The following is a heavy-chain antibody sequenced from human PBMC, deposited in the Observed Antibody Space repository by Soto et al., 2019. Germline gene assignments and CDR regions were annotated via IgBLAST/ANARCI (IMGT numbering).Heavy chain of an antibody. CDR2: INPSGGST. V-gene: IGHV1-46*03. CDR1: GYTFTSYY. J-gene: IGHJ3*02. D-gene: IGHD2-15*01. CDR3: AREYCSGGSCYSDAFDI. Sequence: ASVELSCKASGYTFTSYYMHWVRQAPGQGLEWMGIINPSGGSTSYAQKFQGRVTMTRDTSTSTVYMELSSLRSEDTAVYYCAREYCSGGSCYSDAFDIWGQGTMVTVSS.